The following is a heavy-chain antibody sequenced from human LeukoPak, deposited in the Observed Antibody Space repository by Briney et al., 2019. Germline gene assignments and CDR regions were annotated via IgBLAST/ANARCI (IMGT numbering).Heavy chain of an antibody. CDR1: GGSISSYY. D-gene: IGHD3-3*01. CDR3: AREEWLSLYYMDV. J-gene: IGHJ6*03. Sequence: PSETLSLTCTVSGGSISSYYWSWIRQPAGKGLEWIGRIYTSGSINYNPSLKSRVTMSVDTSKNQFSLKLSSVTAADTAVYYCAREEWLSLYYMDVWGKGTTATVSS. V-gene: IGHV4-4*07. CDR2: IYTSGSI.